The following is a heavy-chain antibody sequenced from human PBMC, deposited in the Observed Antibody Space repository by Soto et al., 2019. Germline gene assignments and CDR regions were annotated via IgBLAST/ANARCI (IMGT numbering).Heavy chain of an antibody. V-gene: IGHV3-30*18. CDR3: ANKGGLGVPPLDY. J-gene: IGHJ4*02. CDR1: GFSFSSFG. Sequence: QVQLVESGGGAVQPGRSLRLSCAASGFSFSSFGMHWVRQSPGKGLEWVALISYDGSNKCYADSVKGRFTISRDNSKNTLYLQMNSLRAEDTAVYYCANKGGLGVPPLDYWGQGTLVTVSS. CDR2: ISYDGSNK. D-gene: IGHD1-26*01.